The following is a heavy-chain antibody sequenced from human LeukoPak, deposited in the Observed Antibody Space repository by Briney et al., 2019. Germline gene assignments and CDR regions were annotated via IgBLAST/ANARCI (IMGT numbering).Heavy chain of an antibody. J-gene: IGHJ4*02. D-gene: IGHD5-18*01. Sequence: SETLSLTCAVYGGSFSGYYWSWIRQPPGKGLERIGEINHSGSTNYNPSLKSRVTISVDTSKNQFSLKLSSVTAADTAVYYCARAGGYSYGYAFDYWGQGTLVTVSS. V-gene: IGHV4-34*01. CDR1: GGSFSGYY. CDR3: ARAGGYSYGYAFDY. CDR2: INHSGST.